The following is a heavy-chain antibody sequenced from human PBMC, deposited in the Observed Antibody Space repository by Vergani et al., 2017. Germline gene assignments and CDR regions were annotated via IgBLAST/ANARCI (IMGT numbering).Heavy chain of an antibody. D-gene: IGHD1-26*01. CDR3: ARGIGSSQGAFDI. CDR2: INHSGST. CDR1: GGSFSGYY. J-gene: IGHJ3*02. Sequence: QVQLQQWGAGLLKPSETLSLTCAVYGGSFSGYYWSWIRQPPGKGLEWIGEINHSGSTNYNPSLKSRVTISVDTSKNQFSLKLSSVTAADTAVYYCARGIGSSQGAFDIGGQGTMVTVSS. V-gene: IGHV4-34*01.